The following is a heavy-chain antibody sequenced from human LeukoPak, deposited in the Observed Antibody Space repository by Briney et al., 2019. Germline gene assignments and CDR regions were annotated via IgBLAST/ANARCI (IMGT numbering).Heavy chain of an antibody. CDR2: IYYSGST. J-gene: IGHJ6*02. D-gene: IGHD6-25*01. CDR1: GGSISSYY. V-gene: IGHV4-59*08. CDR3: ATSRLGSAPSMDV. Sequence: SETLSLTCTVSGGSISSYYWNWIRQPPGKGLEWIGYIYYSGSTNYNPSLKSRVTISVDTSKNQFSLKLSSVTAADTAVYYCATSRLGSAPSMDVWGQGTTVTVSS.